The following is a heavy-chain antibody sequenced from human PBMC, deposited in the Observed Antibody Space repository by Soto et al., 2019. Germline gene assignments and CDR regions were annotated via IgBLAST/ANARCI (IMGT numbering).Heavy chain of an antibody. Sequence: ASLKVSCKASGYTFTRYGIHWVRQAPGQRLEWMGWINAANGDTKYSPKFQGRVAITRDTSASTAYMELSSLRVDDSAVYYCAKDLTSFGPVPFFDYWGQGALVTVSS. CDR3: AKDLTSFGPVPFFDY. V-gene: IGHV1-3*01. J-gene: IGHJ4*02. D-gene: IGHD3-3*01. CDR1: GYTFTRYG. CDR2: INAANGDT.